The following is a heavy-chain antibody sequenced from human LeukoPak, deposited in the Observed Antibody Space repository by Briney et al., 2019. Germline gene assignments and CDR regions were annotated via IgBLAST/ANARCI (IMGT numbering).Heavy chain of an antibody. CDR1: GFSFSDFC. CDR2: IKYDGSNK. CDR3: ARGGYDETTWYN. V-gene: IGHV3-7*01. Sequence: QTGGSLRLSCAASGFSFSDFCMSWVRQAPGKGLEWVANIKYDGSNKYYVDSVKGRFTISRDNAKNSLYLQMNSPRAEDTALYYCARGGYDETTWYNWGQGTLVTVSS. D-gene: IGHD6-13*01. J-gene: IGHJ4*02.